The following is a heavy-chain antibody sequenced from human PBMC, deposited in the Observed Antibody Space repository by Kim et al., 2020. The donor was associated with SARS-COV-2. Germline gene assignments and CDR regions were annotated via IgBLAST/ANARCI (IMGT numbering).Heavy chain of an antibody. CDR3: ARAFSSRWLGAYFDC. Sequence: GGSLRLSCVASGFTFSDHFMDWVRLAPGRGLEWVGRIRSKANSYTTEYAASVKGRFTISRDDSKNSLYLQMNSLRTEDTAVYYCARAFSSRWLGAYFDCWGQGTLVTVSS. CDR2: IRSKANSYTT. V-gene: IGHV3-72*01. J-gene: IGHJ4*02. D-gene: IGHD6-13*01. CDR1: GFTFSDHF.